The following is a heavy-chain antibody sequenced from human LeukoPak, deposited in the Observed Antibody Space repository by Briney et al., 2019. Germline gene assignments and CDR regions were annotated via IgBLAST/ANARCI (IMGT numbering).Heavy chain of an antibody. D-gene: IGHD3-16*02. CDR3: ASLYYDYVWGSYRNLTIPGYMDV. J-gene: IGHJ6*03. CDR2: IYYSGST. Sequence: SETLSLTCTVSGGSISSYYWSWIRQPPGKGLEWIGYIYYSGSTNYNPSLKSRVTISVDTSKNQFSLKLSSVTAADTAVYYCASLYYDYVWGSYRNLTIPGYMDVWGKGTTVTVSS. CDR1: GGSISSYY. V-gene: IGHV4-59*12.